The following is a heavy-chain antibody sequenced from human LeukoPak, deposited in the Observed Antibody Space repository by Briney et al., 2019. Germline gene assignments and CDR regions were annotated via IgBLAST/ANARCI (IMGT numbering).Heavy chain of an antibody. CDR1: GSTFTDYY. Sequence: ASVKVSCKASGSTFTDYYMHWVRQAPGQGLEWMGWINAKSGDTRYAQKFQARVTMTRDPSITTTYMEVSRLSSDDTAAYYCVRDNLPVGSPENYFDSWGQRTLVTVSS. D-gene: IGHD1-26*01. CDR2: INAKSGDT. J-gene: IGHJ4*02. CDR3: VRDNLPVGSPENYFDS. V-gene: IGHV1-2*02.